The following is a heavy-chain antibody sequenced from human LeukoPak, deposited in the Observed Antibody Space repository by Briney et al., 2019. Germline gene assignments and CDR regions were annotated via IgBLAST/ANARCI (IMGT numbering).Heavy chain of an antibody. CDR3: VKAGLYADIILNS. V-gene: IGHV3-23*01. CDR2: IFGSGDNT. D-gene: IGHD3-16*01. J-gene: IGHJ4*02. Sequence: GGSLRLSCAASGFTFSSYVMTWVRQAPGKGLEWVSAIFGSGDNTYYPDSVKGRFTISRDNSKNTLYLQMNGLRVEDTAVYYCVKAGLYADIILNSWGQGTLVTVSS. CDR1: GFTFSSYV.